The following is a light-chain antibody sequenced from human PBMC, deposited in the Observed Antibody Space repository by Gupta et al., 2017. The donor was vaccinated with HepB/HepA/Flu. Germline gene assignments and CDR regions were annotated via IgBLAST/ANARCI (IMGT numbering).Light chain of an antibody. CDR3: QQYGSSPYT. V-gene: IGKV3-20*01. CDR1: QSVSSSY. J-gene: IGKJ2*01. CDR2: GAS. Sequence: XVLXQSPGTXSLSPGERATLSCRASQSVSSSYLAWYQQKPGQAPRLLIYGASSRATGIPDRFSGSGSGTDFTLTISRLEPEDFAVYYCQQYGSSPYTFGQGTKLEIK.